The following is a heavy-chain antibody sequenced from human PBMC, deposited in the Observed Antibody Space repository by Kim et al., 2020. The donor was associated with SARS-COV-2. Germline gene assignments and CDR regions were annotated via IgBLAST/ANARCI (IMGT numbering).Heavy chain of an antibody. V-gene: IGHV1-69*04. CDR2: IIPIFGIA. Sequence: SVKVSCKASGGTFSSYAISWVRQAPGQGLEWMGRIIPIFGIANYAQKFQGRVTITADKSTSTAYMELSSLRSEDTAVYYCAREYYYYYYYMDVWGKGTTVTVSS. J-gene: IGHJ6*03. CDR1: GGTFSSYA. CDR3: AREYYYYYYYMDV.